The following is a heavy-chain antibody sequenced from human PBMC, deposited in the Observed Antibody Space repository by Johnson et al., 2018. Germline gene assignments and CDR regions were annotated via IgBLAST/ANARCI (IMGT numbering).Heavy chain of an antibody. CDR2: IKQEGSEK. Sequence: QLVQSGGGLVQPGXSLRXSCTASGFTFSNYWMNWVRQAPGKGLEWVASIKQEGSEKYYVDSLKGRFTISRDNAKSSLFLQLNSLRGEDTAMYYCAKDPYYYDGSAYSTSYYYYYMDVWGKGTTVTVSS. CDR1: GFTFSNYW. D-gene: IGHD3-22*01. CDR3: AKDPYYYDGSAYSTSYYYYYMDV. V-gene: IGHV3-7*03. J-gene: IGHJ6*03.